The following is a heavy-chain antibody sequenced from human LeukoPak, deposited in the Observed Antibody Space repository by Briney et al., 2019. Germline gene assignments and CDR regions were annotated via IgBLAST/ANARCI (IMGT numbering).Heavy chain of an antibody. J-gene: IGHJ3*02. V-gene: IGHV3-21*01. D-gene: IGHD2-2*02. Sequence: GGSLRLSCAASGFTFSSYGMHWVRQAPGKGLEWVSSISSSSSYIYYADSVKGRFTISRDNAKNSLYLQMNSLRAEDTAVYYCARGGYCSSTSCYNGFFDIWGQGTMVTVSS. CDR3: ARGGYCSSTSCYNGFFDI. CDR1: GFTFSSYG. CDR2: ISSSSSYI.